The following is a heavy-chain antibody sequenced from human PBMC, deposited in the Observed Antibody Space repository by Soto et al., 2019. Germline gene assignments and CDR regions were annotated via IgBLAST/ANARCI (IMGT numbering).Heavy chain of an antibody. CDR2: IYSGDST. V-gene: IGHV3-66*01. J-gene: IGHJ4*02. D-gene: IGHD2-15*01. CDR3: ATAKLLLPWLFDY. CDR1: GFTVSSNY. Sequence: GGSLRLSCAASGFTVSSNYMTWVRQAPGKGLEWVSVIYSGDSTNYADSVKGRFTISRDDSKNTLFLQMNSLRAEDTAVYYCATAKLLLPWLFDYWGQGTLVTVSS.